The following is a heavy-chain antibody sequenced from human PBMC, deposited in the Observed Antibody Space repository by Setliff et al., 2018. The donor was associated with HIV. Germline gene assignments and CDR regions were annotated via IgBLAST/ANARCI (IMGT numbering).Heavy chain of an antibody. CDR1: GGSVSNYY. Sequence: SETLSLTCTVSGGSVSNYYWTWIRQSAGKGLEWIGHINTSGSTKYNPSLKSRLTMSVDSSGNQFSLTLTSVTAADTAIYYCARSIHGGGSEPFDTWGQGILVTVSS. J-gene: IGHJ5*02. D-gene: IGHD3-10*01. CDR3: ARSIHGGGSEPFDT. V-gene: IGHV4-4*07. CDR2: INTSGST.